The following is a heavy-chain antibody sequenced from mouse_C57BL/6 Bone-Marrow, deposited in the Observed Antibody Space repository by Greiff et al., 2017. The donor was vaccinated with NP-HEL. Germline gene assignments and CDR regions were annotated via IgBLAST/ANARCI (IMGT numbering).Heavy chain of an antibody. V-gene: IGHV14-3*01. Sequence: EVQRVESVAELVRPGASVKLSCTASGFNIKNTYMHWVKQRPEQGLEWIGRIDPANGNTKYAPKFQGKATITADTSSNTAYLQLSSLTSEDTAIYYCARHGNYSPLYFDVWGTGTTVTVSS. J-gene: IGHJ1*03. CDR1: GFNIKNTY. CDR3: ARHGNYSPLYFDV. D-gene: IGHD2-1*01. CDR2: IDPANGNT.